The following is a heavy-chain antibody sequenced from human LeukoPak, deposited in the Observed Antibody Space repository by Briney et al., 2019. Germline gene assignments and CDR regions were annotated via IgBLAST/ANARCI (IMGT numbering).Heavy chain of an antibody. CDR3: ARRRLRYFDWPNYFDY. CDR1: GGSFSGYY. J-gene: IGHJ4*02. Sequence: SETLSLTCGVYGGSFSGYYWSWIRQPPGKGLEWIGEINHSGSTNYNPSLKSRVTISVDTSKNQFSLKLSSVTAADTAVYYCARRRLRYFDWPNYFDYWGQGTLVTVSS. CDR2: INHSGST. V-gene: IGHV4-34*01. D-gene: IGHD3-9*01.